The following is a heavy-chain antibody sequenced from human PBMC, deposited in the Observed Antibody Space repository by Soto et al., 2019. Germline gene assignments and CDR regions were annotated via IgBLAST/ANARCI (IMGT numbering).Heavy chain of an antibody. CDR3: ARYFIVATTAFDI. CDR2: IKQDGSEK. Sequence: GGSLRLSCAASGFTFSSYWMSWVRQAPGKGLEWVANIKQDGSEKYYVDSVKGRFTISRDNAKNSLYLQMNSLRAEDTAVYYCARYFIVATTAFDIWGQGTMVTVSS. J-gene: IGHJ3*02. D-gene: IGHD5-12*01. V-gene: IGHV3-7*03. CDR1: GFTFSSYW.